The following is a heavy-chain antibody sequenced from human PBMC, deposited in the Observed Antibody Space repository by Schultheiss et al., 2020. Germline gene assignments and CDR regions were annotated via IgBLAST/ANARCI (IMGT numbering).Heavy chain of an antibody. J-gene: IGHJ5*02. D-gene: IGHD1-26*01. CDR3: ARGGIVGAHPNWFDP. CDR2: IYYSGST. Sequence: SETLSLTCTVSGGSISSYYWSWIRQPPGKGLEWIGYIYYSGSTNYNPSLKSRVTISVDTSKNQFSLKLSSVTAADTAVYYCARGGIVGAHPNWFDPWGQGTLVTVYS. V-gene: IGHV4-59*01. CDR1: GGSISSYY.